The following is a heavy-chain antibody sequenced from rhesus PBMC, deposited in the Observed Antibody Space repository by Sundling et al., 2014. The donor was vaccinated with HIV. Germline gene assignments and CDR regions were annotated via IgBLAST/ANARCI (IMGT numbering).Heavy chain of an antibody. V-gene: IGHV3-184*01. CDR3: CKDGGGGSYGLVF. D-gene: IGHD1-44*02. CDR2: IRGKGYGGTA. J-gene: IGHJ6*01. CDR1: GFAFSDHY. Sequence: EVHLVESGGGLVQPGGSLRLSCAASGFAFSDHYMYWVRQAPGKGLEWVGFIRGKGYGGTAEYAASVKGRFILSRDDSKNIAYLQMNSLKTEDTAVYYCCKDGGGGSYGLVFLGAEGVGRQRLL.